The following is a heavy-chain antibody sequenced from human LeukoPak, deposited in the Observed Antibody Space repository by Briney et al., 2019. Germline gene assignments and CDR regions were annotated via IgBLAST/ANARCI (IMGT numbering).Heavy chain of an antibody. D-gene: IGHD6-13*01. V-gene: IGHV4-4*02. CDR3: ARDQAAADCTGRGY. CDR1: GGSISSSNM. J-gene: IGHJ4*02. CDR2: IYHSGST. Sequence: PSETLTLSCAASGGSISSSNMRCWLRQPPGKGLEWIGEIYHSGSTNYTPSLKGRVTISVDKSKNQFSLKLSSVTAEDTAVYYCARDQAAADCTGRGYWGQGTLVTVSS.